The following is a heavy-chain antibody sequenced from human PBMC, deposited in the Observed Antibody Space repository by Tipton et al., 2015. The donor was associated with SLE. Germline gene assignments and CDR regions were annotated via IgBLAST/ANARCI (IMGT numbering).Heavy chain of an antibody. CDR3: ARESQAAYYYDSSGYYFDY. J-gene: IGHJ4*02. CDR2: IYYSGST. Sequence: LRLSCAVYGGSFSSYYWSWIRQPPGKGLEWIGYIYYSGSTNYNPSLKSRVTISVDTSKNQFSLKLSSVTAADTAVYYCARESQAAYYYDSSGYYFDYWGQGTLVTVSS. V-gene: IGHV4-59*01. D-gene: IGHD3-22*01. CDR1: GGSFSSYY.